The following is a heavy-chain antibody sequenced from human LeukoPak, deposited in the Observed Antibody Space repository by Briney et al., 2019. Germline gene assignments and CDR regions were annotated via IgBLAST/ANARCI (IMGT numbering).Heavy chain of an antibody. Sequence: PSETLSLTCAVYGGSFSGYYWSWIRQPPGKGLEWIGEINHSGSTNYNPFLKSRVTISVDTSKNQFSLKLSSVTAADTAVYYCASLNDPLPGWGQGTLVTVSS. J-gene: IGHJ4*02. CDR1: GGSFSGYY. CDR3: ASLNDPLPG. CDR2: INHSGST. V-gene: IGHV4-34*01. D-gene: IGHD1-1*01.